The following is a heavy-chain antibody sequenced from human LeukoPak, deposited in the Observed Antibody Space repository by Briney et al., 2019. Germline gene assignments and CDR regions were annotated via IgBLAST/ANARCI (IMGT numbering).Heavy chain of an antibody. CDR1: GGSISSSSYY. Sequence: SETLSLTCTVSGGSISSSSYYWGWIRQPPGKGLEWIGSIYYSGSTYYNPSLKSRVTISVDTSKNQFSLKLSSVTAADTAVYYCARGRGLYRGSYYPPDYWGQGTLVTVSS. CDR3: ARGRGLYRGSYYPPDY. J-gene: IGHJ4*02. D-gene: IGHD1-26*01. V-gene: IGHV4-39*07. CDR2: IYYSGST.